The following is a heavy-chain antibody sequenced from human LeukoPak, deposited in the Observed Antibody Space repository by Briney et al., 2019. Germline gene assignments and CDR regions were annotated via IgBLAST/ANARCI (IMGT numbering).Heavy chain of an antibody. Sequence: SETLSLTCTVSGGSISSYYWSWIRQPPGKGLEWIGSIYYSGSTYYNPSLKSRVTISVDTSKNQFSLKLSSVTAADTAVYYCATGSGSPYYFDYWGQGTLVTVSS. V-gene: IGHV4-59*05. J-gene: IGHJ4*02. D-gene: IGHD3-10*01. CDR3: ATGSGSPYYFDY. CDR1: GGSISSYY. CDR2: IYYSGST.